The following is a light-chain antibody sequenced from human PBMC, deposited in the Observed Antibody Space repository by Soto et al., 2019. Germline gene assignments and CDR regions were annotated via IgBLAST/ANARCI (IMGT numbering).Light chain of an antibody. CDR3: TSYTSSSTHV. CDR1: SSDIGGYDY. CDR2: GVT. J-gene: IGLJ1*01. V-gene: IGLV2-14*01. Sequence: HSVLTQPASVSGSPGQSITITCTGTSSDIGGYDYVSWYQHHPGKAPKVIIYGVTNRPSGVSHRFSGSKSANTASLTISGLQAEDEADYYCTSYTSSSTHVFGTGTKVTVL.